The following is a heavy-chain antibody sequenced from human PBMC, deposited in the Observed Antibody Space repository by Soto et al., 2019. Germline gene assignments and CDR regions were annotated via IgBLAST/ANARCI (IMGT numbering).Heavy chain of an antibody. CDR1: GDSISNNYW. Sequence: SETLSLTCDVSGDSISNNYWWTWVRQFPGEGLQWIGEIFHSGSTNYNPPLKNRVNISVDKSNNRFSLMLSSVTAADTAVYYCARGDFWGGSDYWGQGIQVTVSS. V-gene: IGHV4-4*02. D-gene: IGHD3-3*01. J-gene: IGHJ4*02. CDR2: IFHSGST. CDR3: ARGDFWGGSDY.